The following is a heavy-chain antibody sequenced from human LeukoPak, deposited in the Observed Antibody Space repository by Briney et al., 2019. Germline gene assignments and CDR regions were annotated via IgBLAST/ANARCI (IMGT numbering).Heavy chain of an antibody. CDR3: ARDSDDRSWNGLFDY. CDR1: GFTFSTYW. D-gene: IGHD6-13*01. J-gene: IGHJ4*02. Sequence: GGSLRLSCAASGFTFSTYWMSWVRQAPGKGLEWVASTKQDGSDKYYVDSVKGRFTISRDNAKNSLYLQMNSLRAEDTAVYYCARDSDDRSWNGLFDYWGQGTLVTVSS. CDR2: TKQDGSDK. V-gene: IGHV3-7*01.